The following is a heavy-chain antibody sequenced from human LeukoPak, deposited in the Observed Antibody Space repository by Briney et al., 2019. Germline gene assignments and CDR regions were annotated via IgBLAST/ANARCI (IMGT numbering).Heavy chain of an antibody. V-gene: IGHV2-5*02. Sequence: ESGPTLVNPTQTLTLTCTFSGFSLSTRGMGVGWIRQPPGKALEWLALIYWDDDKRYSPSLKSRLTITKDTSKNQVVLTLTNMDPVDTATYYCAHRRLPLYYFDYWGQGTLVTVSS. CDR2: IYWDDDK. J-gene: IGHJ4*02. CDR3: AHRRLPLYYFDY. CDR1: GFSLSTRGMG.